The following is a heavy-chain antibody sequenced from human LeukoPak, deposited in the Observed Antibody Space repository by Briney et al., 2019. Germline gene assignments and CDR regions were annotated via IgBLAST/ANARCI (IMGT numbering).Heavy chain of an antibody. CDR1: GYTFTSYA. D-gene: IGHD3-22*01. CDR2: INAGNGNT. V-gene: IGHV1-3*01. J-gene: IGHJ4*02. CDR3: ASGHSCYYDSSGYYPLDY. Sequence: ASVKVSCTASGYTFTSYAMHWVRQAPGQRLEWMGWINAGNGNTKYSQKFQGRVTITRDTSASTAYMELSSLRSEDTAVYYCASGHSCYYDSSGYYPLDYWGQGTLVTVSS.